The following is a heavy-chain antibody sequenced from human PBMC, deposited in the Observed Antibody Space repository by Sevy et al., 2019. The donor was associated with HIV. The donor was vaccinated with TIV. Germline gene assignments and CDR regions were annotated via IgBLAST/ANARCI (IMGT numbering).Heavy chain of an antibody. Sequence: GESLKISCKGSGDTFTNDWIGWVRQMSGKGLEWMGIIYPDDSETTYRPSFQGQVTISADKSISTAYLQWSSLKASDTATYYCARSAYYDRSGYSAFFQHWGQGTLVTVSS. J-gene: IGHJ1*01. V-gene: IGHV5-51*01. CDR1: GDTFTNDW. CDR2: IYPDDSET. D-gene: IGHD3-22*01. CDR3: ARSAYYDRSGYSAFFQH.